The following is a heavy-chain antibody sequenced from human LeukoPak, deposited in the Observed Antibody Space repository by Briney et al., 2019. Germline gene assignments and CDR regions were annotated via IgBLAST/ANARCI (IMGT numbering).Heavy chain of an antibody. Sequence: SETLSLTCTVSGGSLSSYYWSWLRQPPGKGLEWIGYIYYSGSTNYNPSLKSRVTISVDTSKNQFSLKLSSVTAADTAVYYCARSIAAAGTFDYWGQGTLVTVSS. CDR3: ARSIAAAGTFDY. CDR2: IYYSGST. V-gene: IGHV4-59*01. CDR1: GGSLSSYY. D-gene: IGHD6-13*01. J-gene: IGHJ4*02.